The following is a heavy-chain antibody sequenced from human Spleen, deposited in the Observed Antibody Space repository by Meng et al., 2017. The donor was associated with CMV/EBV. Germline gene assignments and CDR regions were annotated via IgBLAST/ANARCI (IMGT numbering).Heavy chain of an antibody. V-gene: IGHV4-39*01. CDR2: IYYSGST. J-gene: IGHJ5*02. CDR3: ARRRKQGGFDP. CDR1: GGSISSSGYY. Sequence: CTVSGGSISSSGYYCAWIRQPPGKGLEWIGSIYYSGSTYYNPSLRSRVTISVDTSKSQFSLKLISATAADTAVYYCARRRKQGGFDPWGQGTLVTVSS. D-gene: IGHD6-13*01.